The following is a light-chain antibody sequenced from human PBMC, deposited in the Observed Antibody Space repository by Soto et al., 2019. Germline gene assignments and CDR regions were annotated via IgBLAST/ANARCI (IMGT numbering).Light chain of an antibody. CDR3: ATRDDSLSGHWL. CDR2: RNN. Sequence: QSVLTQPPSASGTPGQRVTISCSGSSSNIGTNYVYWYQHLPGAAPQLLISRNNQRPSGVPDRFSGSKSGTSASLAISGLRSEDEADYYCATRDDSLSGHWLFGGGTKLTVL. CDR1: SSNIGTNY. V-gene: IGLV1-47*01. J-gene: IGLJ3*02.